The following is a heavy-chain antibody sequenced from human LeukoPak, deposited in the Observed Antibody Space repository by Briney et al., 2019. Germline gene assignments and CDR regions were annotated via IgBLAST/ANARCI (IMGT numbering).Heavy chain of an antibody. CDR2: IYYSGST. J-gene: IGHJ6*03. Sequence: SETLSLTCTVSGGSISSHYWSWIRQPPGKGLEWIGYIYYSGSTNYNPSLKSRVTISVDTSKNQFSLKLSSVTAADTAVYYRARVTDSSSWYQPGYYYYMDVWGKGTTVTVSS. V-gene: IGHV4-59*11. CDR1: GGSISSHY. D-gene: IGHD6-13*01. CDR3: ARVTDSSSWYQPGYYYYMDV.